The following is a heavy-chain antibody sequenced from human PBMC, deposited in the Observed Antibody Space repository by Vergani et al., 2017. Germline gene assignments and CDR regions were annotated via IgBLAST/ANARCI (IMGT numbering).Heavy chain of an antibody. CDR3: ARHRGSGGFFPSSYFYGMDV. CDR1: DSSIMTNPY. J-gene: IGHJ6*02. D-gene: IGHD3-10*01. V-gene: IGHV4-38-2*01. CDR2: IHHSGDT. Sequence: QVQLQESGPGLVKPSETLTLTCDVSDSSIMTNPYWGWFRQSPGKGLEWIGCIHHSGDTHYNSSLKSRVSISIVSSSKFSLSLTSVPAADTAIYYCARHRGSGGFFPSSYFYGMDVWGHGTTVTGSS.